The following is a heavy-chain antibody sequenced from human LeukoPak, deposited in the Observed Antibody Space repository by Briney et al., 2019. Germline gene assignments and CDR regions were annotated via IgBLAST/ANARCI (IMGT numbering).Heavy chain of an antibody. Sequence: PSETLSLTCGVSGGSISSTNWWRWVRQPPGQGLEWIGEISLTGETNYNPSLNGRVTMSLDKSRNQLSLSLTSVTAADTAIYYCSRESGAFCPFGYWGQGTLVIVPP. V-gene: IGHV4-4*02. CDR3: SRESGAFCPFGY. J-gene: IGHJ4*02. CDR1: GGSISSTNW. D-gene: IGHD1-26*01. CDR2: ISLTGET.